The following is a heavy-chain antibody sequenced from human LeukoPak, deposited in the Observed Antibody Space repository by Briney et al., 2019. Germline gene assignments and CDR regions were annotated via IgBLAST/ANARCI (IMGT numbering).Heavy chain of an antibody. CDR3: ARYEGGTMFDY. V-gene: IGHV4-39*01. CDR2: VYYSGRT. J-gene: IGHJ4*02. Sequence: SETLSLTCTVSGGSIGSSTYYWGWIRQPPGKGLDRIGSVYYSGRTYYNPSLKSRVTISIDTSKSQFSLKLSSVTAADTAVYYCARYEGGTMFDYWGQGTLVTVSS. D-gene: IGHD1-26*01. CDR1: GGSIGSSTYY.